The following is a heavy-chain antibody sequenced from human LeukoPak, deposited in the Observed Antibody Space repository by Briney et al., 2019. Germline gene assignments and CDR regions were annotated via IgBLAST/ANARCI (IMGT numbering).Heavy chain of an antibody. V-gene: IGHV3-23*01. Sequence: GGSLRLSCAASGFTFSSYAMSWVRQAPGKGLEWVSAISGSGGSTYYADSVKGRFTISRDNSKNTLHLQMNSLRAEDTAVYYCAKDEFRTLYSSGWYAGWGQGTLVTVSS. D-gene: IGHD6-19*01. J-gene: IGHJ4*02. CDR2: ISGSGGST. CDR1: GFTFSSYA. CDR3: AKDEFRTLYSSGWYAG.